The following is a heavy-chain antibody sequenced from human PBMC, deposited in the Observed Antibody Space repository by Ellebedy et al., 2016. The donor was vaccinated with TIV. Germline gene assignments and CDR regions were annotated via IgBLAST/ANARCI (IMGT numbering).Heavy chain of an antibody. Sequence: SETLSLTXTVSGGSISRFSWTCIWQPPGKGLEWIGYVFYSGDTIYNPSLNSRVTMSVDTSKNQFYLNLTSVTAADTAVYYCVRFDYDVEGYYGLDVWGQGTTVAVSS. CDR1: GGSISRFS. J-gene: IGHJ6*02. CDR3: VRFDYDVEGYYGLDV. D-gene: IGHD3-3*01. V-gene: IGHV4-59*01. CDR2: VFYSGDT.